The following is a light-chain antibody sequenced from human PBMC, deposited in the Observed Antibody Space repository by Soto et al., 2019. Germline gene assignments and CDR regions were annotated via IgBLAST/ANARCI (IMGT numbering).Light chain of an antibody. CDR1: QSVSSN. CDR2: GAS. J-gene: IGKJ5*01. Sequence: EKVMTQSPGTLSVSPGERATLSCRASQSVSSNLAWYQQKPGQAPRLLIYGASNRATDIPGRFSGSGSGTEFTLTISSLQSEDFAVYYCQQYDNWPITFGQGTRLEIK. V-gene: IGKV3-15*01. CDR3: QQYDNWPIT.